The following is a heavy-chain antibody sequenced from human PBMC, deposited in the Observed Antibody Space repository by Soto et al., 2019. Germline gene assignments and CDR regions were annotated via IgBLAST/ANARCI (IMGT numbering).Heavy chain of an antibody. Sequence: GESLKISCKGSGYSFTSYWISWVRQMPGKGLEWMGRIDPSDSYINYSPSFQGHVTISADKSISTAYLQWSSLKASDTAMYYCAREHTNTTYYYYGIDVWGQGTTVTVSS. CDR2: IDPSDSYI. CDR3: AREHTNTTYYYYGIDV. CDR1: GYSFTSYW. V-gene: IGHV5-10-1*01. J-gene: IGHJ6*02.